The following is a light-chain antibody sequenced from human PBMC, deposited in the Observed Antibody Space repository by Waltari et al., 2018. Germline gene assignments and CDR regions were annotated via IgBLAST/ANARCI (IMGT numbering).Light chain of an antibody. CDR3: QQYYSRPLT. J-gene: IGKJ4*01. CDR1: QSVLYNSNNFDY. CDR2: WAS. V-gene: IGKV4-1*01. Sequence: DIVMTQSPDSLAVSLGERATINCRSSQSVLYNSNNFDYLAWYQQKPGKPPKLLFYWASTPESGVPDRFSGSGSGTEFTLTINSLQAEDVAIYYCQQYYSRPLTFGGGTRVEIK.